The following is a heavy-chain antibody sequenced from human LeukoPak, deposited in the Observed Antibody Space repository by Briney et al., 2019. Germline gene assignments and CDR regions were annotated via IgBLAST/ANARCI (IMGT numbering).Heavy chain of an antibody. CDR2: FDPEDGET. V-gene: IGHV1-24*01. D-gene: IGHD1-26*01. Sequence: ASVKVSCKVSGYTLTELSMHWVRQAPGKGLEWMGGFDPEDGETIYAQKFQGRVTMTEDTSTDTAYMELSSLRSEDTAVYYCAATPVGATEIDYWGQGTLVTASS. CDR3: AATPVGATEIDY. CDR1: GYTLTELS. J-gene: IGHJ4*02.